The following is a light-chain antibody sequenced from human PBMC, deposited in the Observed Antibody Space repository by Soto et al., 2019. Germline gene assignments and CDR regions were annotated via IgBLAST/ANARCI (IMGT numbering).Light chain of an antibody. CDR3: QQYTNTNNPWM. CDR2: DAS. Sequence: DIQATQSPPSLSASVGERVAITCRAGQTISTWMAWYQQKPGKAPKLLVYDASTLQSGVASRFSGSGSGTEFTLIISGLQPDGSATYYCQQYTNTNNPWMFGQGTKVDI. V-gene: IGKV1-5*01. J-gene: IGKJ1*01. CDR1: QTISTW.